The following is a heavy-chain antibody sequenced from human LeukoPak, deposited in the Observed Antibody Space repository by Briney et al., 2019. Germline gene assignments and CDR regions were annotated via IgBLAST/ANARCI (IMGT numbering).Heavy chain of an antibody. V-gene: IGHV3-15*01. D-gene: IGHD3-10*01. CDR3: TTYPIGLLWFGGIDY. CDR2: IKSKTDGGTT. Sequence: GGSLRLSCAASGFTFSNAWMSWVRQAPGKGLEWVGRIKSKTDGGTTDYAAPVKGRFTISRDDSKNALYLQMNSLKTEDTAVYYCTTYPIGLLWFGGIDYWGQGTLVTVSS. J-gene: IGHJ4*02. CDR1: GFTFSNAW.